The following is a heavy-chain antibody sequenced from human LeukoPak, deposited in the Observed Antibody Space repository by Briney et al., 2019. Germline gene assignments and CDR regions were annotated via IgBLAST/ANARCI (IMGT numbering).Heavy chain of an antibody. CDR1: GGSFSGYY. J-gene: IGHJ3*02. CDR3: ARTGSSGFYLDAFDI. Sequence: PSETLSLTCAVYGGSFSGYYWSWIRQPPGKGLEWIGEINHSGSTNYNPSLKSRVTISVDTSKNQFSLKVSSVTAADTAVYYCARTGSSGFYLDAFDIWGQGTTVTISS. D-gene: IGHD3-22*01. V-gene: IGHV4-34*01. CDR2: INHSGST.